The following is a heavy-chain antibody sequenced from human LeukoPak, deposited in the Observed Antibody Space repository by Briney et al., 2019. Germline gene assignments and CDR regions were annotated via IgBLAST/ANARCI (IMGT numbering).Heavy chain of an antibody. CDR3: ARERGYCTNGVCYWSPDYYYYGMDV. CDR1: GYTFTGYY. Sequence: ASVKVSCKASGYTFTGYYMHWVRQAPGQGLEWMGWINPNSGGTNYAQKLQGRVTMTTDTSTSTAYMELRSLRSDDTAVYYCARERGYCTNGVCYWSPDYYYYGMDVWGQGTTVTVSS. CDR2: INPNSGGT. D-gene: IGHD2-8*01. J-gene: IGHJ6*02. V-gene: IGHV1-2*02.